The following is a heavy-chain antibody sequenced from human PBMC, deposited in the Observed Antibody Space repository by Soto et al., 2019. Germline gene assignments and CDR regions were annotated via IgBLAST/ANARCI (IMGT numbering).Heavy chain of an antibody. Sequence: GGSLRLSCAASGITFSNYWMTWVRQAPGKGPEWVANIKQDGSEKYYVDSVKGRFTISRDNAKNSLFLQMNSLRAEDTAMYYCASRPSAVVYHGVFDYWGQGALVTVSS. CDR2: IKQDGSEK. D-gene: IGHD3-10*01. CDR3: ASRPSAVVYHGVFDY. J-gene: IGHJ4*02. V-gene: IGHV3-7*03. CDR1: GITFSNYW.